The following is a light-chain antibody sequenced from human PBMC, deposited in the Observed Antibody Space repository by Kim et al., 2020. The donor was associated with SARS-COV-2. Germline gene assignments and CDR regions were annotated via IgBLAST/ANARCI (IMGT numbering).Light chain of an antibody. J-gene: IGKJ2*01. Sequence: EIVLTQSPATRSVSPGERATLSCRASQSVSSNLAWYQQRPGQAPRLLIYGASTRATGIPDRFSGSGSATDFTLTISSLQSEDSAVYYCQQYNQWPPEYTFGQGTKLEI. CDR1: QSVSSN. CDR2: GAS. V-gene: IGKV3-15*01. CDR3: QQYNQWPPEYT.